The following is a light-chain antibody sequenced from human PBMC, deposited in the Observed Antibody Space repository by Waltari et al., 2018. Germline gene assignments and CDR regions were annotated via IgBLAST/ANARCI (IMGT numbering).Light chain of an antibody. CDR2: NTY. CDR3: QNYVRLPAT. CDR1: QSVARA. V-gene: IGKV3-20*01. Sequence: EIVLTQSPGTLSLSPGERATLSCRASQSVARALSWYQQKPGQPPRLLIYNTYTRATGIPDRFSGVGSGTDFSLTSSRLEPGDFAVYYCQNYVRLPATFGQGTKVEIK. J-gene: IGKJ1*01.